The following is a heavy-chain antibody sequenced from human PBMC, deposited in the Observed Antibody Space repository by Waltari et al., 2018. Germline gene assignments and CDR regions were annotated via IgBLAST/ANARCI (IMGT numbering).Heavy chain of an antibody. CDR2: IYYSGST. CDR1: GGSISSYY. CDR3: ARADYSSSWYIFDY. D-gene: IGHD6-13*01. J-gene: IGHJ4*02. Sequence: QVQLQESGPGLVKPSETLSLTCTVSGGSISSYYWSWIRQPPGKGLEWIGYIYYSGSTNYNPSPKSRVTISVDTSKNQFSLKLSSVTAADTAVYYCARADYSSSWYIFDYWGQGTLVTVSS. V-gene: IGHV4-59*01.